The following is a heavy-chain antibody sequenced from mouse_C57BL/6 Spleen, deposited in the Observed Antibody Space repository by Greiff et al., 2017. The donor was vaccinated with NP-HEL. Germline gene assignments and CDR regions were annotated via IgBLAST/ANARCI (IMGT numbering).Heavy chain of an antibody. CDR3: ARGENYYGSSSFDY. V-gene: IGHV1-64*01. J-gene: IGHJ2*01. CDR2: IHPNSGST. D-gene: IGHD1-1*01. Sequence: QVHVKQPGAELVKPGASVKLSCKASGYTFTSYWMHWVKQRPGQGLEWIGMIHPNSGSTNYNEKFKSKATLTVDKSSSTAYMQLSSLTSEDSAVYYCARGENYYGSSSFDYWGQGTTLTVSS. CDR1: GYTFTSYW.